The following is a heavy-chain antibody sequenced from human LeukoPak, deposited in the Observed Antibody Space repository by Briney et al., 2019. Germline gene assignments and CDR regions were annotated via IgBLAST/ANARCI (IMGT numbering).Heavy chain of an antibody. CDR3: ARDRDDYGDYLYYFDY. Sequence: GASVKVSCKASGGTFSSYAISWVRQAPGQGLEWMGRIIPIFGTANYAQKSQGRVTITTDESTSTAYMELSSLRSEDTAVYYCARDRDDYGDYLYYFDYWGQGTLVTVSS. V-gene: IGHV1-69*05. CDR1: GGTFSSYA. CDR2: IIPIFGTA. J-gene: IGHJ4*02. D-gene: IGHD4-17*01.